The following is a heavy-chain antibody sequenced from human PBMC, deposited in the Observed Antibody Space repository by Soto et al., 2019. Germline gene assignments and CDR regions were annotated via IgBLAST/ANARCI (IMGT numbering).Heavy chain of an antibody. V-gene: IGHV3-30*18. J-gene: IGHJ4*02. Sequence: QVQLVESGGGVVQPGRSLRLSCAASGFTFSSYGMHWVRQAPGKGLEWVAVISYDGSNKYYADSVKGRFTISRDNSKNTLYLQMNSLRAEDTAVYYCVKDPPLRGYYFDYWGQGTLVTVSS. CDR1: GFTFSSYG. CDR3: VKDPPLRGYYFDY. CDR2: ISYDGSNK. D-gene: IGHD3-10*01.